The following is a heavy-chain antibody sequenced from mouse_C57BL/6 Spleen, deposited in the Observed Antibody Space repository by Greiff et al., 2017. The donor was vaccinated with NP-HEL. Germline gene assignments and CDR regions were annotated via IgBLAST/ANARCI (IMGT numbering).Heavy chain of an antibody. J-gene: IGHJ4*01. Sequence: VKLMESGAELVRPGASVTLSCKASGYTFTDYEMHWVKQTPVHGLEWIGAIDPETGGTAYNQKFKGKAILTADKSSSTAYMELRSLTSEDSAVYYCTRRDSAYAMDYWGQGTSVTVSS. V-gene: IGHV1-15*01. CDR3: TRRDSAYAMDY. CDR1: GYTFTDYE. D-gene: IGHD2-12*01. CDR2: IDPETGGT.